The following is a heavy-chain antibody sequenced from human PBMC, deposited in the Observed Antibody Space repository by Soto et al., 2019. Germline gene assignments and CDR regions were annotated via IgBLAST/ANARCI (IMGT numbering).Heavy chain of an antibody. V-gene: IGHV3-30-3*01. Sequence: QLHLVESGGGVVRPGESLRLSCVDSGFSFRTYPMHWVRQAPGKGLEWVALISYDGSSEAYGESVRDRFTVSRDNSKNTLYLQLNSLRPEDTAVYYCATSSGDLNYFDYGGQGTLVTVSS. CDR1: GFSFRTYP. CDR2: ISYDGSSE. D-gene: IGHD6-19*01. CDR3: ATSSGDLNYFDY. J-gene: IGHJ4*02.